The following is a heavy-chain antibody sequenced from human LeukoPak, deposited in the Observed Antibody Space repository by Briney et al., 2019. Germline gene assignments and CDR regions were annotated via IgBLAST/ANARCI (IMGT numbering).Heavy chain of an antibody. V-gene: IGHV3-21*01. Sequence: PGGSLRLSCAASGFTFNSYSMNWVRQAPGRGLEWVSSISSSSSYIYYADSVKGRFTISRDNAKNSLYLQMNSLRAEDTAVDYCARDLGDSGDYYFDYWGQGTLVTVSS. CDR1: GFTFNSYS. D-gene: IGHD1-26*01. CDR3: ARDLGDSGDYYFDY. J-gene: IGHJ4*02. CDR2: ISSSSSYI.